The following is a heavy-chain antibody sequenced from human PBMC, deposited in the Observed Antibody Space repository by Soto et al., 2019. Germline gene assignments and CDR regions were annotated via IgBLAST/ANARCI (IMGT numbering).Heavy chain of an antibody. CDR1: GYTFTSYG. V-gene: IGHV1-18*01. CDR3: ARASGSSYWFDP. Sequence: QVQLVQSGAEVKKPGASVKVSCKASGYTFTSYGISWVRQAPGHGLKRMGWISAYNGNTNYAQKLQGRVTMATDTSTSTVYMELRSLGPDDTAVYYCARASGSSYWFDPWGQGTLVTVSS. CDR2: ISAYNGNT. D-gene: IGHD1-26*01. J-gene: IGHJ5*02.